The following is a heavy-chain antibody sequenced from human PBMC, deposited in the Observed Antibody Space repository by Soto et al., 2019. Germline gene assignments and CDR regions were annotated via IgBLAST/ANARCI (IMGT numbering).Heavy chain of an antibody. J-gene: IGHJ5*02. D-gene: IGHD2-15*01. CDR3: ARDLMYCSGGSCYWDWFDP. Sequence: QVRLVESGGGVVQPGRSLRLSCAASGFTFSSYGMHWVRQAPGKGLEWVAVIWYDGSNKYYADSVKGRFTISRDNSKNTLYLQMNSLRAEDTAVYYCARDLMYCSGGSCYWDWFDPWGQGTLVTVSS. CDR2: IWYDGSNK. CDR1: GFTFSSYG. V-gene: IGHV3-33*01.